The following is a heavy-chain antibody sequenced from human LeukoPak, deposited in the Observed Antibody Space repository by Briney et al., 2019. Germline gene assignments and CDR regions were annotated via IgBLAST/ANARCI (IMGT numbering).Heavy chain of an antibody. CDR1: GGSISSSNW. J-gene: IGHJ4*02. Sequence: PSETLSLTCAVSGGSISSSNWWSWVRQPPGKGLEWIGSIYHSGSTYYNPSLKSRLTISADTSKNQFSLRLSSVTAADTAVYYCVRVDNGGNYFDYWGQGTLVTVSS. V-gene: IGHV4-4*02. CDR2: IYHSGST. CDR3: VRVDNGGNYFDY. D-gene: IGHD4-23*01.